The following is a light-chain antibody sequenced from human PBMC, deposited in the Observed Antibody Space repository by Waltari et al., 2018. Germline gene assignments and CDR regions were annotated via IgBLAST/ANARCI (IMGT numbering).Light chain of an antibody. CDR1: QTITCSW. CDR2: GAS. J-gene: IGKJ4*01. CDR3: QQYDGSVVT. Sequence: CEASQTITCSWLTWCHQKPCQAPRLLIEGASNRAPGIPDRFSGSGSGTDFTLTISRLEPEDSAVYYCQQYDGSVVTFGGGTKVEIK. V-gene: IGKV3-20*01.